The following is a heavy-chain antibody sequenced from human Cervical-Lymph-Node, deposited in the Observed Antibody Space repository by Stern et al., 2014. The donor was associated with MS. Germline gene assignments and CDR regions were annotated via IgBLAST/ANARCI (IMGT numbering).Heavy chain of an antibody. D-gene: IGHD1-14*01. CDR3: ARGASSAAWYKHAVDV. V-gene: IGHV1-69*01. Sequence: MQLVESGAEVQKPGSSVKVSCKASGDTSNTDAIHWVRQAPGQGLEWMGGIIPVFGTPVYAQRFKGRVSMAADESTAPDYMELSSLRSDDTAVYYCARGASSAAWYKHAVDVWGQGTTVTVSS. CDR1: GDTSNTDA. CDR2: IIPVFGTP. J-gene: IGHJ6*02.